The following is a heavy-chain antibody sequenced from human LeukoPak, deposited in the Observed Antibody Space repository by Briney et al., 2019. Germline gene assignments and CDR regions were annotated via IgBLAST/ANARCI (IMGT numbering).Heavy chain of an antibody. CDR2: MNPNSGNT. V-gene: IGHV1-8*02. CDR3: ARGVRLTRGGYYFDY. J-gene: IGHJ4*02. Sequence: ASVKVSCKASGYTFTSYYMHWVRQAPGQGLEWMGWMNPNSGNTGYAQKFQGRVTMTRNTSISTAYMELSSLRSEDTAVYYCARGVRLTRGGYYFDYWGQGTLVTVSS. D-gene: IGHD1-14*01. CDR1: GYTFTSYY.